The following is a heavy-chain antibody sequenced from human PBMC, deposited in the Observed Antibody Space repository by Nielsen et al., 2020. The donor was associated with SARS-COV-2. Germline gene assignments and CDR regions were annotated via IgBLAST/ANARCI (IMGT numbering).Heavy chain of an antibody. V-gene: IGHV3-13*04. J-gene: IGHJ4*02. CDR1: GFTFSSYD. Sequence: GESLKISCAASGFTFSSYDMHWVRQATGKGLEWVSAIGTAGDTYYPGSVKGRFTISRDNAKNSLYLQMNSLRAEDTAVYYCARAPATYYYDSSGLDYWGQGTLVTVSS. CDR2: IGTAGDT. CDR3: ARAPATYYYDSSGLDY. D-gene: IGHD3-22*01.